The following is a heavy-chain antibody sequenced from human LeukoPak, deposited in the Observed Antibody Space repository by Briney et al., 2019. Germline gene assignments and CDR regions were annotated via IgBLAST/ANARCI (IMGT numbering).Heavy chain of an antibody. Sequence: GRSLRPSCAASGFTFSSYAMHWVRQAPGKGLEWVAVISYDGSNKYYADSVKGRFTISRDNSKNTLYLQMNSLRAEDTAVYYCARRPDFWSGGTIDYWGQGTLVTVSS. CDR1: GFTFSSYA. D-gene: IGHD3-3*01. V-gene: IGHV3-30*01. CDR3: ARRPDFWSGGTIDY. J-gene: IGHJ4*02. CDR2: ISYDGSNK.